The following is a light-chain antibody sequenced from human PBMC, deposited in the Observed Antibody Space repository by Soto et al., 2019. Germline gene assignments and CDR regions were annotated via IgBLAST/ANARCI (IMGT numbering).Light chain of an antibody. Sequence: QSALTQPPSASGSPGQSVTISCTGTSSDVGGYNYVSWFQQHPGKAPKLIIHEVTQRPSGVPDRFSGSKSGNTASLTVSGLQAEDEGTYYCSSYGGYNNVVFGTGTKLTVL. CDR2: EVT. CDR1: SSDVGGYNY. CDR3: SSYGGYNNVV. J-gene: IGLJ1*01. V-gene: IGLV2-8*01.